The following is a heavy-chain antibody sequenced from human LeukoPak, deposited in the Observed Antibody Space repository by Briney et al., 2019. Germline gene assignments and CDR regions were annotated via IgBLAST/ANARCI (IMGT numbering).Heavy chain of an antibody. D-gene: IGHD6-13*01. V-gene: IGHV4-4*07. CDR1: GGSISSYY. J-gene: IGHJ4*02. CDR3: ARQVRRAAAGQTDY. Sequence: SETLSLTCTVSGGSISSYYWSWIRQPAGKGLEWIGRIYTSGSTNYNPSLKSRVTMSVDTSKNQFSLKLSSVTAADTAVYYCARQVRRAAAGQTDYCGQGTLVTVSS. CDR2: IYTSGST.